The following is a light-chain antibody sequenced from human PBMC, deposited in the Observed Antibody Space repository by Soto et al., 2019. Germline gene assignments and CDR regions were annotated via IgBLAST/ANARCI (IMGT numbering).Light chain of an antibody. CDR3: QQYDSFSVT. V-gene: IGKV3-15*01. Sequence: EVVMTHSPATLSVSPCERVALSGSASQSVRSNLAWYQQKPGQSPRLLIYGASTRATGIPARFSGSGSGTEFTLTISGLQPDDFATYYCQQYDSFSVTFGQGTRLEI. J-gene: IGKJ5*01. CDR1: QSVRSN. CDR2: GAS.